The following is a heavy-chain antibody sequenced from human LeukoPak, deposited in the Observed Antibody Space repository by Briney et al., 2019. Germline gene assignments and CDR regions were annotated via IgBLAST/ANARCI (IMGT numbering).Heavy chain of an antibody. D-gene: IGHD2-2*03. V-gene: IGHV3-21*01. J-gene: IGHJ6*03. CDR1: GFTFTSYS. CDR2: ISSSSSYI. Sequence: PVGCLRLSSAASGFTFTSYSMNCVRQAPGKGLEWVSSISSSSSYISYADSVKGRFTISRDNAKHSLYLQMTSLRAEDTAVYYCARGLDIVVVPAATRGPRWYMDVWGKGTTVTVFS. CDR3: ARGLDIVVVPAATRGPRWYMDV.